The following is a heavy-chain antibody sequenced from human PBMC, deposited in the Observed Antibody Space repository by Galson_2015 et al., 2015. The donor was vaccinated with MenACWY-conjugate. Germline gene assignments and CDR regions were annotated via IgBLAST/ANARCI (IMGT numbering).Heavy chain of an antibody. J-gene: IGHJ3*02. D-gene: IGHD3-10*01. V-gene: IGHV3-7*01. CDR2: IKKDGSEE. Sequence: SLRLSCAAAGFTFSSYWMSWVRQAPGKGLEWVASIKKDGSEEYYVGSVKGRFTISRDNSKNTLHLQLNSLRAEDTAVYYCVRERGPFDAFDIWGQGTMVTVSS. CDR3: VRERGPFDAFDI. CDR1: GFTFSSYW.